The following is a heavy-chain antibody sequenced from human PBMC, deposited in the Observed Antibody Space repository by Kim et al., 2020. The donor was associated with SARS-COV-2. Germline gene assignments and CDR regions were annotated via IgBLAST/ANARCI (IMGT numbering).Heavy chain of an antibody. J-gene: IGHJ6*02. CDR2: IYYSGST. V-gene: IGHV4-31*03. CDR1: GGSISSGGYY. Sequence: SETLSLTCTVSGGSISSGGYYWSWIRQHPGKGLEWIGYIYYSGSTYYNPSLKSRVTISVDTSKNQFSLKLSSVTAADTAVYYCARDPAVRGSGMDVWGQGTTVTVSS. CDR3: ARDPAVRGSGMDV. D-gene: IGHD3-10*01.